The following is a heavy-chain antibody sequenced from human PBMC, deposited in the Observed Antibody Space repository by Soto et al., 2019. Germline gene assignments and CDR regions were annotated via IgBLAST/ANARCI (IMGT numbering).Heavy chain of an antibody. CDR2: IYYSGST. J-gene: IGHJ3*02. CDR1: GGSISSYY. Sequence: SETLSLTCTVSGGSISSYYWSWIRRPPGKGLEWIGYIYYSGSTNYNPSLKSRVTISVDTSKNQFSLKLSSVTAADTAVYYCARHADAFDIWGQGTMVTVSS. CDR3: ARHADAFDI. V-gene: IGHV4-59*08.